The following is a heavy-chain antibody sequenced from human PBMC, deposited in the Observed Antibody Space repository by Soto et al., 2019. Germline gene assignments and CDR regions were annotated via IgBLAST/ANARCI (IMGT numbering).Heavy chain of an antibody. D-gene: IGHD5-18*01. V-gene: IGHV4-31*03. CDR3: AREFREKGLGQLWHYYFDY. CDR2: IYYSGST. Sequence: SETLSLTCTVSGGSISSGGYYWSWIRQHPGKGLEWVGYIYYSGSTYYNPSLKSRVTISVDTSKNQFSLKLSSVTAADTAVYYCAREFREKGLGQLWHYYFDYWGQAPLVTVSS. CDR1: GGSISSGGYY. J-gene: IGHJ4*02.